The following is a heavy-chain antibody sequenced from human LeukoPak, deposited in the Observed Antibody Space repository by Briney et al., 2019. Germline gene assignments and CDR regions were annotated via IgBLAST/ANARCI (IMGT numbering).Heavy chain of an antibody. CDR2: TKPDGSAE. D-gene: IGHD2-8*02. Sequence: GGALRLSCAASGFTFRNYWMGWVRQAPGKGLEGVANTKPDGSAEYYADSVRGRFTTSSDNANNFLYLPMNSLRAEDRAVYCCARDGGVNTNFDYWGQGTLVTVSS. V-gene: IGHV3-7*01. CDR3: ARDGGVNTNFDY. J-gene: IGHJ4*02. CDR1: GFTFRNYW.